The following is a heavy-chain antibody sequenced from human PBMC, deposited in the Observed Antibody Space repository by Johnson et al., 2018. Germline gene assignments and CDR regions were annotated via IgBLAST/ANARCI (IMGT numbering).Heavy chain of an antibody. J-gene: IGHJ3*02. CDR1: GYTFSSYD. D-gene: IGHD2-15*01. CDR2: MNPNSGNT. V-gene: IGHV1-8*01. CDR3: ARGYAGRGGLGTFAR. Sequence: QVQLVQSGTEVKKPGASVKVSCKASGYTFSSYDINWVRQATGQGLAWMGWMNPNSGNTGYAPKFQGRVTMTRNTSLTTDYMELSSLRYDDPAVYYCARGYAGRGGLGTFARWGQGTMVTVSS.